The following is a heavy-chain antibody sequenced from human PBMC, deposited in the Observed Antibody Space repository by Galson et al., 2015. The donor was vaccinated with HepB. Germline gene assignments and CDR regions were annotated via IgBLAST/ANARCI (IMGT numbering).Heavy chain of an antibody. V-gene: IGHV3-23*01. CDR1: GFTFSSYA. CDR2: ISGSGGST. Sequence: SLRLSCAASGFTFSSYAMSWVRQAPGKGLEWVLAISGSGGSTYYADSVKGRFTISRDNSKNTLYLQMNSLRAEDTAVYYCAKDGDYGDYEGNFDYWGQGTLVTVSS. CDR3: AKDGDYGDYEGNFDY. D-gene: IGHD4-17*01. J-gene: IGHJ4*02.